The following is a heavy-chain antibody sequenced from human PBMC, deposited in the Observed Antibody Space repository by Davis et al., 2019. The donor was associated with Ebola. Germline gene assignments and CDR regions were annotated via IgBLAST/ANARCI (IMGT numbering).Heavy chain of an antibody. CDR2: LGTSADA. J-gene: IGHJ3*02. CDR1: GFSFNTYD. Sequence: GESLKISCVASGFSFNTYDMSWGRPAPGKGLEWVPTLGTSADAYHADSVKGRFTISRDNSKNTLYLQMNSLRAEDTAIYYCARGAYGDYIVKAFDIWGQGTKVTVSS. V-gene: IGHV3-23*01. CDR3: ARGAYGDYIVKAFDI. D-gene: IGHD4-17*01.